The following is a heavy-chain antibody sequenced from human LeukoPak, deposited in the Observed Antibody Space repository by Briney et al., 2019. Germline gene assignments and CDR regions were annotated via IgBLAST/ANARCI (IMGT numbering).Heavy chain of an antibody. CDR2: ISGGGVST. CDR1: GFTFSNYG. Sequence: GGSLRLSCAASGFTFSNYGMHWVRQAPGKGLEWVSGISGGGVSTYYADSVKGRFTISRDNSKNTLYLQMNSLRAEDTAVYYCAKDSKYSGYVNWFDPWGQGTLVTVSS. V-gene: IGHV3-23*01. D-gene: IGHD5-12*01. CDR3: AKDSKYSGYVNWFDP. J-gene: IGHJ5*02.